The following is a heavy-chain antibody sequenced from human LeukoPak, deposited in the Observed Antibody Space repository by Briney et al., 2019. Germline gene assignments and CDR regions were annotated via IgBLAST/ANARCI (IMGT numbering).Heavy chain of an antibody. J-gene: IGHJ6*03. Sequence: GAPVKVSCKASGYTFTNYGISWVRQAPGQGLEWMGWISAYNGDTNYAQKLQGRVTMTTDTSTSTAYMELSSLTSEDTAIYYCATGLPSHYYYMAFWGKGTAVTVSS. V-gene: IGHV1-18*01. CDR3: ATGLPSHYYYMAF. CDR1: GYTFTNYG. CDR2: ISAYNGDT.